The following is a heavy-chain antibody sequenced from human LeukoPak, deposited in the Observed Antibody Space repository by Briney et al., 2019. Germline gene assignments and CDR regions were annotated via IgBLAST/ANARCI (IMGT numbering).Heavy chain of an antibody. Sequence: PGGSLRLSCAASGFTFNNYIMNWVRQAPGKGLEWVSSISSSSDYIYYADSVKGRFTISRDNAKNSLYLQMNSLRAEDMAVYYCAKQLYSSSWYLFDYWGQGTLVTVSS. CDR3: AKQLYSSSWYLFDY. CDR1: GFTFNNYI. CDR2: ISSSSDYI. V-gene: IGHV3-21*01. J-gene: IGHJ4*02. D-gene: IGHD6-13*01.